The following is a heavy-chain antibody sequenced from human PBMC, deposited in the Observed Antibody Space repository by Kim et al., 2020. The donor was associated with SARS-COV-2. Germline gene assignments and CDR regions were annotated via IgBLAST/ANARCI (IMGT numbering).Heavy chain of an antibody. Sequence: GGSLRLSCAASGFTFSNAWMSWVRQAPGKGLEWVGRIKSKTDGGTTDYAAPVKGRFTISRDDSKNTLYLQMNSLKTEDTAVYYCTTRSWEQLVTYFDNWGQGTLVTVSS. CDR3: TTRSWEQLVTYFDN. CDR1: GFTFSNAW. CDR2: IKSKTDGGTT. D-gene: IGHD6-6*01. J-gene: IGHJ4*02. V-gene: IGHV3-15*01.